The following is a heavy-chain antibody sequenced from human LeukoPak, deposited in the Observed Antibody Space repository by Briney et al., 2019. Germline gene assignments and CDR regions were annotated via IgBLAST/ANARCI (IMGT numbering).Heavy chain of an antibody. CDR1: GGFIRYSSFY. Sequence: SETLSLTCTVSGGFIRYSSFYWGWIRQPPGKGLEWIGSLSYSGSTYYSPSLKSRFTISVDTSKNQFSLKLTSVTAADTAVYYCARSSTLYDHFDYWGQGTLVTVSS. J-gene: IGHJ4*02. V-gene: IGHV4-39*07. CDR3: ARSSTLYDHFDY. CDR2: LSYSGST. D-gene: IGHD3-22*01.